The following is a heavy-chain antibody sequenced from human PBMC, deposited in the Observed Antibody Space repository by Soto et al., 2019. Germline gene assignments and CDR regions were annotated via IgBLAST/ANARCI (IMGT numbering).Heavy chain of an antibody. J-gene: IGHJ4*02. CDR3: ARTPPHYDFWSGYPDYYFDY. D-gene: IGHD3-3*01. CDR1: GGTFSSYT. V-gene: IGHV1-69*02. CDR2: IIPILGIA. Sequence: GASVKVSCKASGGTFSSYTISWVRQAPGQGLEWMGRIIPILGIANYAQKFQGRVTITADESTSTAYMELSSLRSEDTAVYYCARTPPHYDFWSGYPDYYFDYWGQGTLVTVS.